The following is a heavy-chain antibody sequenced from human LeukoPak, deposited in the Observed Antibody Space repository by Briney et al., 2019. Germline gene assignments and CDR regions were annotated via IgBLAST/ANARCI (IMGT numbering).Heavy chain of an antibody. CDR3: ARDSYGHEDFDY. CDR2: INPNSGDT. V-gene: IGHV1-2*02. CDR1: GYTFTGYY. J-gene: IGHJ4*02. D-gene: IGHD5-18*01. Sequence: ASVKVSCKASGYTFTGYYMHWVRQAPGQGLEWMGWINPNSGDTNYAQKFQGRVTMTRDTSISTAYMELSRLRSDDTAVYYCARDSYGHEDFDYWGQGTLVTVSS.